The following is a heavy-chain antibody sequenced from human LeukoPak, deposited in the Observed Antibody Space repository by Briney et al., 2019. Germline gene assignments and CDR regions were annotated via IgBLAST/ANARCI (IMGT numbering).Heavy chain of an antibody. J-gene: IGHJ4*02. V-gene: IGHV3-23*01. Sequence: GGSLRLSCAASGFTFSSYAMSWVRQAPGKGLEWVSVISGSGGSTDYADSVKGRFTISRDNSKNTLYLQMNSLRAEDTAVYYCAKDHFWSGYDGGWGQGTLVTVSS. CDR3: AKDHFWSGYDGG. CDR1: GFTFSSYA. CDR2: ISGSGGST. D-gene: IGHD3-3*02.